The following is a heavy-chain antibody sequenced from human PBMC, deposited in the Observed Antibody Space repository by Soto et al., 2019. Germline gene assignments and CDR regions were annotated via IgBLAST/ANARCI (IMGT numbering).Heavy chain of an antibody. CDR1: GFTFSNYA. Sequence: GGSLRLSCAASGFTFSNYALNWVRQAPGKGLEWVSTIRASGDTTNYADFVKGRFTISRDNSESMLYLQMNSLRAEDTAVYYCAKDGPYYDSSGYYDAFDHWGQGTLVTVSS. D-gene: IGHD3-22*01. CDR3: AKDGPYYDSSGYYDAFDH. CDR2: IRASGDTT. V-gene: IGHV3-23*01. J-gene: IGHJ4*02.